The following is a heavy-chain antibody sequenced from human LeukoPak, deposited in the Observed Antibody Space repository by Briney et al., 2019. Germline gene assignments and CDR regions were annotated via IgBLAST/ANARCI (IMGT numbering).Heavy chain of an antibody. CDR1: GGSVSSGSYY. V-gene: IGHV4-61*01. CDR3: ARVYSLTVYSSAWYFDY. D-gene: IGHD6-19*01. CDR2: IYYSGST. J-gene: IGHJ4*02. Sequence: SETLSLTCTVSGGSVSSGSYYWGWIRQPPGKGLEWIGYIYYSGSTNYSPSLQSRVTISVDTPTNQFSLKLSSVTAADTAVYYCARVYSLTVYSSAWYFDYWGQGVLVTVSS.